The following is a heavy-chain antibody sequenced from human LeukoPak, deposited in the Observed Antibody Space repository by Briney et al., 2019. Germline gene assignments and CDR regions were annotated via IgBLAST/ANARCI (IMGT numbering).Heavy chain of an antibody. D-gene: IGHD3-9*01. CDR3: ARGHCDILTGYYTPPWFDP. J-gene: IGHJ5*02. CDR2: IYSGGST. V-gene: IGHV3-66*01. Sequence: GGSLRLSCAASGFTVSSNYVSWVRQAPGKGLEWVSVIYSGGSTYYADSVKGRFTISRDNSKNTLYLQMNSLRAEDTAVYYCARGHCDILTGYYTPPWFDPWGQGTLVTVTS. CDR1: GFTVSSNY.